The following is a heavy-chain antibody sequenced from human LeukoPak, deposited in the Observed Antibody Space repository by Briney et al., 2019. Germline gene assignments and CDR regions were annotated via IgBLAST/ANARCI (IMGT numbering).Heavy chain of an antibody. D-gene: IGHD3-9*01. V-gene: IGHV1-18*01. J-gene: IGHJ4*02. CDR1: GYTFTRYG. Sequence: ASVKVSCKASGYTFTRYGISWVRQAPGQGLEWMGWISAYNGNTDYAQKLHGRVTLTTGTSTSTAYMELRSLRSDDTAVYYCAREGLDILTGYPHDYWGQGTLVTVSP. CDR2: ISAYNGNT. CDR3: AREGLDILTGYPHDY.